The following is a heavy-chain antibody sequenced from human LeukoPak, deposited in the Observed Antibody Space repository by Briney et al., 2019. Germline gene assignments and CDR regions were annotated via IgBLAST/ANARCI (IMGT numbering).Heavy chain of an antibody. V-gene: IGHV1-69*04. CDR3: ARATETDYYDSSGYWAD. CDR2: IIPILGIA. CDR1: GGTFSSYA. Sequence: ASVKVSCKASGGTFSSYAISWVRQAPGQGLEWMGRIIPILGIANYAQKFQGRVTITADKSTSTAYRELSSLRSEDTAVYYCARATETDYYDSSGYWADWGQGTLVTVSS. D-gene: IGHD3-22*01. J-gene: IGHJ4*02.